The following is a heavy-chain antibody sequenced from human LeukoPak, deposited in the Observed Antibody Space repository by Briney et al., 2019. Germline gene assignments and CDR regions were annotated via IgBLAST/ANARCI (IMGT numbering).Heavy chain of an antibody. V-gene: IGHV4-39*01. J-gene: IGHJ5*02. CDR3: ARLERGYSYDQHWFDP. CDR2: IYYSGST. CDR1: GGSISSSSYY. Sequence: SETLSLTCTVSGGSISSSSYYWGWIRQPPGKGLEWIGRIYYSGSTYYNPSLKSRVTISVDTSKNQFSLKLSSVTAADTAVYYCARLERGYSYDQHWFDPWGQGTLVTVSS. D-gene: IGHD5-18*01.